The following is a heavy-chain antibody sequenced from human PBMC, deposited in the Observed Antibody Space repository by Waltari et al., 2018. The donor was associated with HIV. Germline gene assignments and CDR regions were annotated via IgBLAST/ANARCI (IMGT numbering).Heavy chain of an antibody. V-gene: IGHV4-34*01. CDR1: GGSFSGYY. J-gene: IGHJ4*02. CDR2: INHSGST. Sequence: QVQLQQWGAGLLKPSETLSLTCAVYGGSFSGYYWSWIRQPPGKGLEWIGEINHSGSTNVNPSLKSRVTISVDTSKNQFSLKLGSVTAADTAVYYCAAGYGSGSYYNGGYFDYWGQGTLVTVSS. D-gene: IGHD3-10*01. CDR3: AAGYGSGSYYNGGYFDY.